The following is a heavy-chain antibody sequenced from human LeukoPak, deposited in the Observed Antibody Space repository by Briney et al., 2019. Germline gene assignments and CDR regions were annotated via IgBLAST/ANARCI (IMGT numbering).Heavy chain of an antibody. Sequence: GGSLILSCAASGFTFSSYWMTWVRQAPGRGLGWVANIKGDGSEKYYADSVRGQFTISRDNAKNSLHLQMNSLRAEDTAVYYCAMFGLVAAIDSWGQGTLVTVSS. CDR2: IKGDGSEK. J-gene: IGHJ4*02. D-gene: IGHD5-12*01. V-gene: IGHV3-7*02. CDR3: AMFGLVAAIDS. CDR1: GFTFSSYW.